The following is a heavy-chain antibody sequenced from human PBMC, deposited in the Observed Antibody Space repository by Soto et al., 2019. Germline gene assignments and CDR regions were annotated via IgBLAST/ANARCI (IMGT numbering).Heavy chain of an antibody. V-gene: IGHV4-30-4*01. J-gene: IGHJ3*02. CDR2: IYYTGLP. CDR1: GGSINSGDYY. D-gene: IGHD2-2*01. Sequence: SETLSLTCALSGGSINSGDYYWSWIRQPPGKGLEWIGYIYYTGLPNYNPSLKSRVSISVDTSKNQFSLKLSSVTAADTALYYCARVTLHCERTSCHHDDFDIWGQGTMVTVSS. CDR3: ARVTLHCERTSCHHDDFDI.